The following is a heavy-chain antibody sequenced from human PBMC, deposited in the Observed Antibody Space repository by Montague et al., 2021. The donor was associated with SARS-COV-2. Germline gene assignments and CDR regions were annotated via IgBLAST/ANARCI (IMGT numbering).Heavy chain of an antibody. D-gene: IGHD2-2*01. CDR3: TREGYQVLWSDYYYYGMDV. CDR2: INHSGST. CDR1: GGSFSGYY. V-gene: IGHV4-34*01. J-gene: IGHJ6*02. Sequence: SETLSLTCAVYGGSFSGYYWSWIRQPPGKGLEWIGEINHSGSTNYNPSLMSRVTISVDTSKNQCSLKLSSVTAADTAVYYCTREGYQVLWSDYYYYGMDVWGQGTTVTVSS.